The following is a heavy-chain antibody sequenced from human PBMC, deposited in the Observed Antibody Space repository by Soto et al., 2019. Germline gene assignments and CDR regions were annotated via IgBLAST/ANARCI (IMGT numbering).Heavy chain of an antibody. Sequence: QVQLQQWGAGLLKPSETLSLTCAVYGGAFSGYYWIWIRQPPGKGLWWIGEINHSGSTNYNPSLKSRVTISVDTSKDQFSLKLSSVTAADTAVYYCARTGLRYCSGGSCYAGVVDYRGQGTLVTVAS. J-gene: IGHJ4*02. CDR1: GGAFSGYY. CDR3: ARTGLRYCSGGSCYAGVVDY. CDR2: INHSGST. V-gene: IGHV4-34*01. D-gene: IGHD2-15*01.